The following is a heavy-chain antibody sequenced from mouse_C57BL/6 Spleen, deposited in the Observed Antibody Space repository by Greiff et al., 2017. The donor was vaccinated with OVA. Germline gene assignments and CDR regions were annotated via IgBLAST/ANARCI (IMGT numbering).Heavy chain of an antibody. D-gene: IGHD2-2*01. CDR1: GFTFSDYG. CDR2: ISSGSSTI. CDR3: ARGGKRLDWYFDV. J-gene: IGHJ1*03. Sequence: EVMLVESGGGLVKPGGSLKLSCAASGFTFSDYGMHWVRQAPEKGLEWVAYISSGSSTIYYADTVKGRFTISRDNAKNTLFLQMTCLRSEDTAMYYCARGGKRLDWYFDVWGTGTTVTVSS. V-gene: IGHV5-17*01.